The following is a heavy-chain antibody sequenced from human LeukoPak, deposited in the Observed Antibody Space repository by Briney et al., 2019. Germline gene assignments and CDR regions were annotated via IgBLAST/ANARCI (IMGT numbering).Heavy chain of an antibody. CDR2: ISGSGSST. J-gene: IGHJ4*02. V-gene: IGHV3-23*01. CDR1: GFTFSSYA. CDR3: AKEGHYYDSLSDYYFDY. Sequence: PGGSLRLSCAASGFTFSSYAMSWVRQAPGKGLEWVSAISGSGSSTYYADSVKGRFTISRDNSKNTLYLQMNSLRAEDTAVYYCAKEGHYYDSLSDYYFDYWGQGTLVTVSS. D-gene: IGHD3-22*01.